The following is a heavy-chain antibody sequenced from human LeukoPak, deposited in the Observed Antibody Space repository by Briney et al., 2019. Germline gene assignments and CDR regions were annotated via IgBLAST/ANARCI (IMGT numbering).Heavy chain of an antibody. CDR3: ARDIPLWSGDLWPQFDQ. V-gene: IGHV1-2*02. D-gene: IGHD3-10*01. Sequence: SVKVSCKASGYTFTDYYMHWVRQAPGQGLDWMGWINPYNGGTTYAQKFQDRVTMTRDTSISTAYMELSRLRSDDTAVYYCARDIPLWSGDLWPQFDQWGQGTLVTVSS. CDR2: INPYNGGT. J-gene: IGHJ4*02. CDR1: GYTFTDYY.